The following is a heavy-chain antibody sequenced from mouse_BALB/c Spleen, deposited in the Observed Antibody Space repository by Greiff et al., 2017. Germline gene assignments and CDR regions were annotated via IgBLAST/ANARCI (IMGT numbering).Heavy chain of an antibody. CDR1: GFTFSSYT. CDR3: ARRHYKAMDY. V-gene: IGHV5-12-2*01. J-gene: IGHJ4*01. D-gene: IGHD1-1*01. Sequence: EVKLMESGGGLVQPGGSLKLSCAASGFTFSSYTMSWVRQTPGKRLGWVAYISNGGGSTYYPDTVKGRFTISRDNAKNTLYLQMSSLKSEDTAMYYCARRHYKAMDYWGQGTSVTVSS. CDR2: ISNGGGST.